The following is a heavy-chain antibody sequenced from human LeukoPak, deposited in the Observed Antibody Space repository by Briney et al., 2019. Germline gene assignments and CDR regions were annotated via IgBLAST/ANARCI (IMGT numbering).Heavy chain of an antibody. CDR2: IYYSGST. CDR3: DAAVAGVSRRRYFDL. CDR1: GGSLSSSSYY. J-gene: IGHJ2*01. Sequence: SETLSLTCTVSGGSLSSSSYYWGWIRQPPGKGLEWIGSIYYSGSTYYNPSLKSRVTISVDTSKNQFSLKLSSVTAADTAVYYCDAAVAGVSRRRYFDLWGRGTLVTVSS. V-gene: IGHV4-39*07. D-gene: IGHD6-19*01.